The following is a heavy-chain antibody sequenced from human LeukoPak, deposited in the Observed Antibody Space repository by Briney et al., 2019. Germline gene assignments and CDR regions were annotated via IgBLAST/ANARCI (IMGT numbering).Heavy chain of an antibody. CDR3: SGGNDDNKIHH. D-gene: IGHD3-10*01. Sequence: SQTLSVTCEVSGASVTATNYYWTWIRQRPGKGPEWIGHIHFSGTVYYSPSLQSRASISRDASKNHFSLRLSSLTAADTAVYFCSGGNDDNKIHHWGQGTLVAVSS. CDR2: IHFSGTV. J-gene: IGHJ1*01. CDR1: GASVTATNYY. V-gene: IGHV4-31*11.